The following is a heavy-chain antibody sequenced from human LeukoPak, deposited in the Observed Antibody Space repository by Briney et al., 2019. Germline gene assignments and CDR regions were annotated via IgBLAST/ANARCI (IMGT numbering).Heavy chain of an antibody. V-gene: IGHV4-61*08. CDR2: IYYSGST. CDR1: GGSISSGGYY. D-gene: IGHD3-16*01. Sequence: SETLSLTCTVSGGSISSGGYYWSWIRQPPGKGLEWIGYIYYSGSTNYNPSLKSRVTISVDTSKNQFSLKLSSVTAADTAVYYCARQLGVRGAFDIWGQGTMVTVSS. CDR3: ARQLGVRGAFDI. J-gene: IGHJ3*02.